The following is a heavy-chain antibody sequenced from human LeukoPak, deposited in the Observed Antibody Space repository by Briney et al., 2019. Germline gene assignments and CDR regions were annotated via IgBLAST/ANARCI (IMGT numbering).Heavy chain of an antibody. CDR3: ARVRGAVAGRDAFDI. D-gene: IGHD6-19*01. CDR2: ISSSSSYI. J-gene: IGHJ3*02. V-gene: IGHV3-21*01. Sequence: GGSLRLSCAASGFTFSSYSMNWVRQAPGKGLEWVSSISSSSSYIYYADSVKGRFTISRDNAKNSLYLQMNSLRAEDTAVYYCARVRGAVAGRDAFDIWGQGTMVTVSS. CDR1: GFTFSSYS.